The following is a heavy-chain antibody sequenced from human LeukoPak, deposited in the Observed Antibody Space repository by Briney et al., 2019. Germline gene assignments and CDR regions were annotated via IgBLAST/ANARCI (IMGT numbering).Heavy chain of an antibody. CDR1: GGSISSYY. D-gene: IGHD2-2*02. V-gene: IGHV4-59*01. CDR3: ARGPHTPWYFDY. CDR2: IYYSGST. J-gene: IGHJ4*02. Sequence: SETLSLTCTVSGGSISSYYWSWIRQPPGKGLEWIGYIYYSGSTNYNPSLKSRVTISVDTSKDQFSLKLGSVTAADTAVYYCARGPHTPWYFDYWGQGTLVTVSS.